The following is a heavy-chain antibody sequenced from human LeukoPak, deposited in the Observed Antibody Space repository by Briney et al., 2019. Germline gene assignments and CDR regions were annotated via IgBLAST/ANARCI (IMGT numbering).Heavy chain of an antibody. CDR2: INPNSGGT. D-gene: IGHD4-17*01. Sequence: ASVKVSCKASGYTFTGYYMHWVRQAPGQGLEWMGRINPNSGGTNYAQKFQGRVTMTRDTSISTAYMKLSRLRSDDTAVYYCAAMTTVTYDNYYYYYMDVWGKGTTVTVSS. J-gene: IGHJ6*03. CDR3: AAMTTVTYDNYYYYYMDV. CDR1: GYTFTGYY. V-gene: IGHV1-2*06.